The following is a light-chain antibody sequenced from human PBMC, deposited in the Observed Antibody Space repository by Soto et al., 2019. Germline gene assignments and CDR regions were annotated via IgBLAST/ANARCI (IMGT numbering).Light chain of an antibody. CDR3: QHYRTS. CDR2: GAS. CDR1: QSVSSSY. Sequence: EIGLTQSLGTLSLSPGERATRTCRASQSVSSSYLAWYQQKPGQAPRQLIYGASSRATGIPDRFSGSGSGTDFTLTITRLEPEDFAVYYCQHYRTSFGGGTRVEIK. V-gene: IGKV3-20*01. J-gene: IGKJ4*01.